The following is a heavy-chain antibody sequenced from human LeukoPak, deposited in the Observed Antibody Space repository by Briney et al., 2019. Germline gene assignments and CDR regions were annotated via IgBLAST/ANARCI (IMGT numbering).Heavy chain of an antibody. CDR3: AREEGDYGGNIDY. Sequence: GGSLRLSCAASGFSVGDNDMSWVRQAPGKGLEWVAVIWYDGSNKYYADSVKGRFTISRDNSKNTLYLQMNSLRAEDTAVYYCAREEGDYGGNIDYWGQGTLVTVSS. CDR1: GFSVGDND. J-gene: IGHJ4*02. CDR2: IWYDGSNK. D-gene: IGHD4-23*01. V-gene: IGHV3-33*08.